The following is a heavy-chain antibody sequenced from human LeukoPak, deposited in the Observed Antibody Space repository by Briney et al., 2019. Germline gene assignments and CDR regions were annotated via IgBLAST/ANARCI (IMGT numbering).Heavy chain of an antibody. Sequence: GESLKISCKGSGYSFTSYWIGWVRQMPGKGLEWMGIIYPGDSDTRYSPSFQGQVTISADKSISTAYLQWSSLKASDTAMYYCARATVVTAIVGSFDYWGQGTLVTVSS. D-gene: IGHD2-21*02. V-gene: IGHV5-51*01. CDR1: GYSFTSYW. CDR3: ARATVVTAIVGSFDY. J-gene: IGHJ4*02. CDR2: IYPGDSDT.